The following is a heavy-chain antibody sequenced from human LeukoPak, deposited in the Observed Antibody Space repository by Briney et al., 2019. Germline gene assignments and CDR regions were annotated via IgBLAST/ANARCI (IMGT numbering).Heavy chain of an antibody. CDR1: GGSFTSTTYY. CDR3: AGPSRGVRFDS. D-gene: IGHD3-10*01. CDR2: IYRSGDT. Sequence: SETLSLTCTVSGGSFTSTTYYWGWIRQPPGKGLEWIGSIYRSGDTYYNPSLNSRVTISIDTSKNQFSLRLSSVTAADTAVYCCAGPSRGVRFDSWGQGTLVTVSS. J-gene: IGHJ5*01. V-gene: IGHV4-39*01.